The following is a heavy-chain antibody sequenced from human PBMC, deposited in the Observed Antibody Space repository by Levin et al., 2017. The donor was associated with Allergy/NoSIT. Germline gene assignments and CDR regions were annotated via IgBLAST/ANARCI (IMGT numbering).Heavy chain of an antibody. D-gene: IGHD5-18*01. Sequence: GGSLRLSCAAPGLTFSGYWMHWVRQAPGKGLVWVSGIDNDGSRTTYADSVKGRFTISRDNAKNTLYLQMNSLRAEDTAVYYCTRPSKEGYNYGDFDYWGQGTLVTVSS. J-gene: IGHJ4*02. CDR2: IDNDGSRT. CDR3: TRPSKEGYNYGDFDY. V-gene: IGHV3-74*01. CDR1: GLTFSGYW.